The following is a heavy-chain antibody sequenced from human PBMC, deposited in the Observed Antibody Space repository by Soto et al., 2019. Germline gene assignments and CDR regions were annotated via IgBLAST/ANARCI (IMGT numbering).Heavy chain of an antibody. CDR2: IWYDGSNK. J-gene: IGHJ4*02. V-gene: IGHV3-30-3*01. CDR3: ARWKGSYSSPVGY. CDR1: GFTFSSYA. D-gene: IGHD6-13*01. Sequence: QVQLVESGGGVVQPGRSLRLSCAASGFTFSSYAMHWVRQAPGKGLEWVAVIWYDGSNKYYADSVKGRFTISRDNSKNTLYLQMNSLRAEDTAVYYCARWKGSYSSPVGYWGQGTLVTVSS.